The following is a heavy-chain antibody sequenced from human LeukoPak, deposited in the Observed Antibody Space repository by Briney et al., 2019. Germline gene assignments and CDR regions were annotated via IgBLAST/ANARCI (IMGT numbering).Heavy chain of an antibody. CDR1: GFTFSSYA. CDR3: ASSVPSSVAVVAATAFDY. Sequence: GGSLRLSCAASGFTFSSYAMSWVRQAPGKGLEWVSAISGSGGSTYYADSVKGRFTISRDNSKNTLYLQMNSLRAEDTAVYYCASSVPSSVAVVAATAFDYWGQGTLVTVSS. V-gene: IGHV3-23*01. D-gene: IGHD2-15*01. J-gene: IGHJ4*02. CDR2: ISGSGGST.